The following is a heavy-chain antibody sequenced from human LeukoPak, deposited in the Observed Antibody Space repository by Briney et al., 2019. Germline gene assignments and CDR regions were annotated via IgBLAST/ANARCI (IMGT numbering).Heavy chain of an antibody. CDR2: ISYTGGT. J-gene: IGHJ4*02. CDR3: ARIIVGASFDY. V-gene: IGHV4-31*03. D-gene: IGHD1-26*01. CDR1: GGSVNNGPYY. Sequence: TSETLSLTCTVSGGSVNNGPYYWSWIRQHPGKGLEWIGYISYTGGTYYNPSLESRVSMSVDTSKNQFSLKLRSVTAADTAMYYCARIIVGASFDYWGQGTLVTVSS.